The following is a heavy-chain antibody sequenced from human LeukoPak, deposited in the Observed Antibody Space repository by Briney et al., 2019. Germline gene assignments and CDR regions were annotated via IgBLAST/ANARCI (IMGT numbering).Heavy chain of an antibody. J-gene: IGHJ5*02. V-gene: IGHV3-21*01. Sequence: GGSLRLSCAASGFTFSSLSMNWVRQAPGKGLEWVSSITSSSNYIHYADSVKGRFTISRDNAKNSLYLQMNSLRAEDTAVYYCTRGLGKVYFDWLYVWGQGTLVTVSS. CDR1: GFTFSSLS. CDR2: ITSSSNYI. D-gene: IGHD3-9*01. CDR3: TRGLGKVYFDWLYV.